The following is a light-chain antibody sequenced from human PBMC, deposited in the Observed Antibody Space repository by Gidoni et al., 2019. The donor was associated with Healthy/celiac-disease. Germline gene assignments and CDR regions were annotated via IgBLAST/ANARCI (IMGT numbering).Light chain of an antibody. CDR3: QQRSNWPPD. V-gene: IGKV3-11*01. CDR1: QSVSSY. Sequence: EIVFTQSPATLSLSPGERATLSCRASQSVSSYLAWYQQKPGQAPRLLIYDASNRATGIPARFRGSGSGTDFTLTISSLEPEDFAVYYCQQRSNWPPDFGPGTKVDIK. CDR2: DAS. J-gene: IGKJ3*01.